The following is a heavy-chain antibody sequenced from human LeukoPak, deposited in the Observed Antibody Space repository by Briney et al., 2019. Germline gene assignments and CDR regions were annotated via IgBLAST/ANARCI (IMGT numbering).Heavy chain of an antibody. Sequence: SETLSLTCTVSGGSISNYYWSWIRQPPGKGLEWIGYIYYSGSTNYNPSLKSRVTISVDTSKNQFSLKLSSVTAADTAVYYCARGYYYGSGSYNWFDPWGQGTLVTVSS. V-gene: IGHV4-59*08. D-gene: IGHD3-10*01. J-gene: IGHJ5*02. CDR1: GGSISNYY. CDR3: ARGYYYGSGSYNWFDP. CDR2: IYYSGST.